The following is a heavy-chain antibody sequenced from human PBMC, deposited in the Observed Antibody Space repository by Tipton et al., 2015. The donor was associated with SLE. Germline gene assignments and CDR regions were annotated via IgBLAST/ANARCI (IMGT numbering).Heavy chain of an antibody. D-gene: IGHD2-15*01. CDR1: GGSISSTSHR. J-gene: IGHJ5*02. Sequence: LRLSCTVSGGSISSTSHRWGWIRQPPGKGLEWIGYIYYSGSTNYNPSLKSRVTISVDTSKNQFSLKLSSVTAADTAVYYCARDLDCSGSSCNSVGWFDPWGQGTLVTVSS. CDR2: IYYSGST. CDR3: ARDLDCSGSSCNSVGWFDP. V-gene: IGHV4-61*01.